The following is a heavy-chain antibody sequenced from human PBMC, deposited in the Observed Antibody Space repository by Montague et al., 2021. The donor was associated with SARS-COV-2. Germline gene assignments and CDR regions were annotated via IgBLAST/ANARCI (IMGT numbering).Heavy chain of an antibody. CDR3: ARSNLPNYYDIGNAFDI. V-gene: IGHV4-59*12. D-gene: IGHD3-22*01. Sequence: SETLSLTCTVSGGSIDGNHWTWVRQSPGKGLEWIGQIGSTNYNPSLESRISTSVDTSKSQFSLNLASVTAADTAVYYCARSNLPNYYDIGNAFDIWGQGTMVTVSS. CDR2: IGST. J-gene: IGHJ3*02. CDR1: GGSIDGNH.